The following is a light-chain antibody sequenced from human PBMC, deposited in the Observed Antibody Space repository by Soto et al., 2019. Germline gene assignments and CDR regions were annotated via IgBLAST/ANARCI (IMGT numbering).Light chain of an antibody. CDR1: SSDVGSFNL. Sequence: QSALTQPASVSGSPGQSITISCTGTSSDVGSFNLVSWYQQHPGKAPKLMIYEGSKRPSGVSNRFSGSKSGNTASLTISGIQAEDEADYYCSSYAGSSTLFGGGTKLTVL. J-gene: IGLJ2*01. CDR3: SSYAGSSTL. CDR2: EGS. V-gene: IGLV2-23*01.